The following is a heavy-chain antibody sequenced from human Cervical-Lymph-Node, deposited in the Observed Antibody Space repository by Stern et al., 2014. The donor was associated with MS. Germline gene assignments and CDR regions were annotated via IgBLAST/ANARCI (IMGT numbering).Heavy chain of an antibody. V-gene: IGHV1-69*01. Sequence: VQLVESGAEVKKPGSSVKVSCKASGGTFSSYAISWVRQAPGKGLEWMGGIIPIFGTANYAQKFQGRVTITADESTSTAYMELSSLRSEDTAVYYCAMKGFTMVHYYYYYGMDVWGQGTTVTVSS. CDR3: AMKGFTMVHYYYYYGMDV. J-gene: IGHJ6*02. D-gene: IGHD3-10*01. CDR2: IIPIFGTA. CDR1: GGTFSSYA.